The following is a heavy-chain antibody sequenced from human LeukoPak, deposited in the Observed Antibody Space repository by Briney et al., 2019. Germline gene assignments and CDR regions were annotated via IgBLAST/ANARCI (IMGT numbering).Heavy chain of an antibody. CDR1: GITLNSYA. CDR2: ISGSGVST. J-gene: IGHJ4*02. D-gene: IGHD3-22*01. Sequence: PGGSLRLSCAASGITLNSYAMNWVRQAPGKGLEWVSGISGSGVSTNYADSVKGRFTISRDNSKNTLYLQMNSLRAEDTAIYYCAKDVDRVQSYYFDYWGQGTLVTVSS. CDR3: AKDVDRVQSYYFDY. V-gene: IGHV3-23*01.